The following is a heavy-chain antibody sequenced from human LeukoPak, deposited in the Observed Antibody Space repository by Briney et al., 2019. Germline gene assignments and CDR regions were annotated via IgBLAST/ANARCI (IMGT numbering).Heavy chain of an antibody. D-gene: IGHD5-18*01. CDR2: IYYSGST. Sequence: SQTLSLTCTVSGGSISSGDYYWSWIRQPPGKGLEWIGYIYYSGSTYYNPSLKSRVTISVDTSKNQFSLELSSVTAADTAVYYCARGLYIQLWLPDYWGQGTLVTVSS. V-gene: IGHV4-30-4*01. CDR1: GGSISSGDYY. J-gene: IGHJ4*02. CDR3: ARGLYIQLWLPDY.